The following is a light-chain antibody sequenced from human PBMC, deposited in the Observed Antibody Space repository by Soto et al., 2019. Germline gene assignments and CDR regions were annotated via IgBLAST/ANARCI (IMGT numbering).Light chain of an antibody. CDR2: EIS. CDR3: LQHNSYPFT. J-gene: IGKJ3*01. Sequence: DIQMTQSPSSLSASAGDRVTITCRASQGVRSSLDWYQQKPGKAPKRLIYEISSLQSGVPSRFSGSGSGTEFTLTISSLQPEDFATYYCLQHNSYPFTFGPWTKVDIK. V-gene: IGKV1-17*01. CDR1: QGVRSS.